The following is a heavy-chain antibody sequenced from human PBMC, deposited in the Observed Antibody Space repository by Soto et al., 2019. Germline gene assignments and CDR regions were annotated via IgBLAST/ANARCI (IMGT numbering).Heavy chain of an antibody. J-gene: IGHJ3*02. CDR1: GFTFSSYA. V-gene: IGHV3-23*01. CDR2: ISGSGGST. D-gene: IGHD2-2*01. CDR3: AKDCSSTSCSYAFDI. Sequence: GGSLRLSCASSGFTFSSYAMSLVRQAPGKGLEWVSAISGSGGSTYYADSVKGRFTISRDNSKNTLYLQMNSLRAEDTAVYYCAKDCSSTSCSYAFDIWGQGTMVTVSS.